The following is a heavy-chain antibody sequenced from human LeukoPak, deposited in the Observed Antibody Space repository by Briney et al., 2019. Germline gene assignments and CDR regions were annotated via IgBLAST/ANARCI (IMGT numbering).Heavy chain of an antibody. D-gene: IGHD3-22*01. J-gene: IGHJ4*02. CDR1: GGSISSYY. CDR2: IYYSGST. Sequence: SETLSLTCTVSGGSISSYYWSWIRQPPGKGLEWIGYIYYSGSTNYNPSLKSRVTISVDTSKNQFSLKLSSVTAADTAVYYCARASDDSSAFDYWGQGTLVTVSS. CDR3: ARASDDSSAFDY. V-gene: IGHV4-59*01.